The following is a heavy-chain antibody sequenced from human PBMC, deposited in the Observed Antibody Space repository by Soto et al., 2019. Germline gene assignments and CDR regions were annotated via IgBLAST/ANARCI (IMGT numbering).Heavy chain of an antibody. CDR1: GGTFSSYA. CDR2: IITIFGTA. CDR3: AREKGGPGIAAAGPIDY. D-gene: IGHD6-13*01. Sequence: QVQLVQSGAEVKKPGSSVKVSCKASGGTFSSYAISWVRQAPGQGLEWMGGIITIFGTANYAQKFQGRVTITADESTSTAYMELSSLRSEDTAVYYCAREKGGPGIAAAGPIDYWGQGTLVTVSS. V-gene: IGHV1-69*01. J-gene: IGHJ4*02.